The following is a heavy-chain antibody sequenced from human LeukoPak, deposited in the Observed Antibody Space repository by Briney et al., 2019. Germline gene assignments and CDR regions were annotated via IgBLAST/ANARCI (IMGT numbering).Heavy chain of an antibody. Sequence: GGSLRLSCAASGFTFSSYGMHWVRQAPGKGPEWVTVISYDGSNKYYADSVKGRFTISRDNSKNTLYLQMNSLRAEDTAVYYCAKDKGKYSTLYYFDYWGQGTLVTVSS. CDR2: ISYDGSNK. D-gene: IGHD6-6*01. J-gene: IGHJ4*02. CDR3: AKDKGKYSTLYYFDY. CDR1: GFTFSSYG. V-gene: IGHV3-30*18.